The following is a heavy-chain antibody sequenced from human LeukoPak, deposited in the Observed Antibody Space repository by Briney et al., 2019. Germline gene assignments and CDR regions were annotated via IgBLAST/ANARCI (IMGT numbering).Heavy chain of an antibody. V-gene: IGHV3-33*01. CDR3: ARADTHYYDSSGYQIDY. CDR2: WYYGSNK. Sequence: WYYGSNKYYADSVKGRFTISRDNSKNTLYLQMNSLRAEDTAVYYCARADTHYYDSSGYQIDYWGQGTLVTVSS. D-gene: IGHD3-22*01. J-gene: IGHJ4*02.